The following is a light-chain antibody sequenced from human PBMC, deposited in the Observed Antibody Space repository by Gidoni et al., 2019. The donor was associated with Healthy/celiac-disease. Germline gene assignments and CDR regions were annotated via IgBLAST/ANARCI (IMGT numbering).Light chain of an antibody. CDR2: AAS. CDR3: QQYYSYPQT. J-gene: IGKJ2*01. V-gene: IGKV1-8*01. Sequence: AIRITQSPSSLSASTGDRVTITCRASQGISSYLAWYQQKPGKAPKLLIYAASTLQSGVPSRFSGSGSGTDFTLTISCLQSEDFATYYCQQYYSYPQTFGQGTKLEIQ. CDR1: QGISSY.